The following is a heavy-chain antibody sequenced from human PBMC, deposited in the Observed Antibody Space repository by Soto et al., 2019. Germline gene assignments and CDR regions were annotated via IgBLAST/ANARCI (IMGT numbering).Heavy chain of an antibody. J-gene: IGHJ4*02. CDR2: IWYDGSNK. CDR1: GFTFSSYG. D-gene: IGHD1-26*01. Sequence: GGSLRLSCAASGFTFSSYGMHWVRQAPGKGLEWVAVIWYDGSNKYYADSVKGRFTISRDNSKNTLYLLMNSLRAEDTAVYYCARDTNGGSYRPFEGYWGQGTLVTVSS. V-gene: IGHV3-33*01. CDR3: ARDTNGGSYRPFEGY.